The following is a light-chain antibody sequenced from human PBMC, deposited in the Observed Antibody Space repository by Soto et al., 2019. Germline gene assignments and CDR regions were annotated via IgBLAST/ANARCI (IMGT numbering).Light chain of an antibody. J-gene: IGKJ3*01. CDR3: QQRSNWPT. CDR1: QSISNS. V-gene: IGKV3-11*01. CDR2: DAS. Sequence: EIVLTQSPDTLSLSPGERATLSCRASQSISNSLAWYQQKPGQAPRLLIYDASNRATGIPARFSGSGSGTDFTLTISSLEPEDFAVYYCQQRSNWPTFGPGTKVDI.